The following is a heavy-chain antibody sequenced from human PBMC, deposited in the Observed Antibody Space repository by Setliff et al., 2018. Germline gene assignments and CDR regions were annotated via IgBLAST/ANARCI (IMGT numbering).Heavy chain of an antibody. D-gene: IGHD3-16*01. CDR3: ARDRGSRDGYNVDYFDY. CDR1: GYTFTSYA. CDR2: IIPILGIA. V-gene: IGHV1-69*10. Sequence: SVKVSCKASGYTFTSYAISWVRQAPGQGLEWMGGIIPILGIANYALKFQGRVTITADESTSTAYMELSSLRSEDTAVYYCARDRGSRDGYNVDYFDYWGQGTLVTVSS. J-gene: IGHJ4*02.